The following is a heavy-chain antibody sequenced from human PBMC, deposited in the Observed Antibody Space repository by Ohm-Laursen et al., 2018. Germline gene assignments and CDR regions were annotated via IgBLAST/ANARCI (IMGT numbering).Heavy chain of an antibody. CDR1: GFTFDDYA. V-gene: IGHV3-9*01. J-gene: IGHJ4*02. CDR2: ISWNSGSI. Sequence: RSLRLSCTASGFTFDDYAMHWVRQAPGRGLEWVSGISWNSGSIGYADSVKGRFTISRDNAKNSLYLQMNSLRAEDTALYYCAKVGYWGQGTLVTVSS. CDR3: AKVGY.